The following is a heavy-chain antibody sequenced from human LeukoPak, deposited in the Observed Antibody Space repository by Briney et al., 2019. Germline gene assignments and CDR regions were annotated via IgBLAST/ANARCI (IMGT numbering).Heavy chain of an antibody. CDR1: GFTFSSYA. Sequence: PGGSLRLSCAASGFTFSSYAMSWVRQAPGKGLEWVSAISGSGGSTYYADSVEGRFTISRDNSKNTLYLQMNSLRAEDTAVYYCGRDLGGRSGYWGQGTLVTVSS. CDR3: GRDLGGRSGY. V-gene: IGHV3-23*01. J-gene: IGHJ4*02. CDR2: ISGSGGST. D-gene: IGHD1-26*01.